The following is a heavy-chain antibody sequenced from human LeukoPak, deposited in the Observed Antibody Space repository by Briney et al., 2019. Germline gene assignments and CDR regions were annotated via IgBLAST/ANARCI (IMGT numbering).Heavy chain of an antibody. V-gene: IGHV4-59*01. CDR3: ARGGAARLHFQN. CDR2: IYHSGST. J-gene: IGHJ1*01. Sequence: SETLSLTCTVTGGSISIYYWNWIRQPPGKGLEWIGYIYHSGSTNYNPSLQSRVTISVDTSKNQFSLNLNSVTAADTAVYYCARGGAARLHFQNWGQGTLVTVSS. D-gene: IGHD6-6*01. CDR1: GGSISIYY.